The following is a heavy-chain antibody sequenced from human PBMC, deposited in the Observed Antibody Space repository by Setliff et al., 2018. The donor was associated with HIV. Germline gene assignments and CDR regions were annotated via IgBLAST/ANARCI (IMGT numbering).Heavy chain of an antibody. D-gene: IGHD6-6*01. Sequence: PSETLSLTCTVSGGFISTSSYYWGWIRQPPGKGLEWIGSIFNDGSTYYNPSLKSRITIPMDTSNNQFSLKMTSVTAADTALYYCSNRNTSIDEDAWGQGTLVTVSS. CDR1: GGFISTSSYY. V-gene: IGHV4-39*01. CDR3: SNRNTSIDEDA. CDR2: IFNDGST. J-gene: IGHJ5*02.